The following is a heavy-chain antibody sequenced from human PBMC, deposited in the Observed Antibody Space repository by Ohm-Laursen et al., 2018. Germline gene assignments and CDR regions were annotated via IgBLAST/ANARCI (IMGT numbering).Heavy chain of an antibody. CDR1: GFTFSSYG. J-gene: IGHJ4*02. CDR3: AKDAEVPLGYCSSTSCYTWGVFDY. D-gene: IGHD2-2*02. Sequence: SLRLSCAAPGFTFSSYGMHWVRQAPGKGLEWVAVLSYDGSNKYYADSVKGRFTISRDNSKNTLYLQMNSLRAEDTAVYYCAKDAEVPLGYCSSTSCYTWGVFDYWGQGTLVTVSS. V-gene: IGHV3-30*18. CDR2: LSYDGSNK.